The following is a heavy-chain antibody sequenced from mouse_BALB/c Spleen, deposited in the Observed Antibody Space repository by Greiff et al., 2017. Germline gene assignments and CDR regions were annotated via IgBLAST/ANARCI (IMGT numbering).Heavy chain of an antibody. CDR2: ISSGGSYT. J-gene: IGHJ4*01. D-gene: IGHD1-1*01. Sequence: EVQGVESGGDLVKPGGSLKLSCAASGFTFSSYGMSWVRQTPDKRLEWVATISSGGSYTYYPDSVKGRFTISRDNAKNTLYLQMSSLKSEDTAMYYCARHLTVVAGHGAMDYWGQGTSVTVSS. V-gene: IGHV5-6*01. CDR3: ARHLTVVAGHGAMDY. CDR1: GFTFSSYG.